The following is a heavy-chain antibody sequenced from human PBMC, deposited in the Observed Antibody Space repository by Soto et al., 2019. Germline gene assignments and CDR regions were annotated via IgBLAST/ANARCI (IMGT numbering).Heavy chain of an antibody. V-gene: IGHV4-59*01. CDR1: GGSISSYY. J-gene: IGHJ5*02. CDR3: ASGNGYSGWFDP. CDR2: IYYSGST. D-gene: IGHD4-4*01. Sequence: PSETLSLTCTVSGGSISSYYWSWIRQPPGKGLEWIEYIYYSGSTNYNPSLKSRVTISVDTSKNQFSLKLSSVTAADTAVYYCASGNGYSGWFDPWGQGTLVTVSS.